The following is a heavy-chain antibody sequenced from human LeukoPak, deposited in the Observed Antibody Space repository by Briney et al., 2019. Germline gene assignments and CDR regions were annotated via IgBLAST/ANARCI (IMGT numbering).Heavy chain of an antibody. Sequence: PSETLSLTCTVSGGSISSGGYCWSWIRQLPGKGLEWIGYIYCSGSTYYNPSLKSRITISVDTSKNQFSLKLSSVTAADTAVYYCARAYDWFDPWGQGTLVTVSS. V-gene: IGHV4-31*03. CDR1: GGSISSGGYC. D-gene: IGHD3-16*01. J-gene: IGHJ5*02. CDR3: ARAYDWFDP. CDR2: IYCSGST.